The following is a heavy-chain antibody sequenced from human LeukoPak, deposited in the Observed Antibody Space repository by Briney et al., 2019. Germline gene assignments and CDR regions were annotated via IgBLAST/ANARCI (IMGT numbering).Heavy chain of an antibody. Sequence: PSETLSLTCTVSGGSISSYYWSWIRQPPGKGLEWIGYIYYSGSTNYNPSLKSRVTISVDTSKNQFSLKLSSVTAADTAVYYCARGREVYYDSSGYYWIDYWGQGTLVTVSS. D-gene: IGHD3-22*01. V-gene: IGHV4-59*08. CDR1: GGSISSYY. CDR2: IYYSGST. CDR3: ARGREVYYDSSGYYWIDY. J-gene: IGHJ4*02.